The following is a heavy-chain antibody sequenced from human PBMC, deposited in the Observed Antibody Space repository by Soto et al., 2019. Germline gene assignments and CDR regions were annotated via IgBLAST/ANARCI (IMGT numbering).Heavy chain of an antibody. D-gene: IGHD5-18*01. J-gene: IGHJ4*02. CDR3: AKDAWTGGIQRWPTGGDY. Sequence: QVQLVESGGGVVQPGRSLRLSCAASGFTFSSYGMHWVRQAPGKGLEWVAVISYDGSNKYYADSVKGRFTISRDNSKNTLYLQMNSLRAEDTAVYYCAKDAWTGGIQRWPTGGDYWGQGTLVTVSS. CDR1: GFTFSSYG. V-gene: IGHV3-30*18. CDR2: ISYDGSNK.